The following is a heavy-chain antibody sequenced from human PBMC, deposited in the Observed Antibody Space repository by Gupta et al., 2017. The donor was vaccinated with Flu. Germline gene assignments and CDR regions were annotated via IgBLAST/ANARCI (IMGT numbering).Heavy chain of an antibody. V-gene: IGHV4-39*01. J-gene: IGHJ4*02. Sequence: QLQLQESGPGLANPSETLSLTCAVSGGSTSSSNYKWGWIRQPPGKGLEWIGSINYSGTAYYNPSLKSRVTISLDTSMNQVSLKLSSVTAADTAVYYCARRISYGKTFDYWGQGTLVAVSS. D-gene: IGHD3-16*01. CDR1: GGSTSSSNYK. CDR3: ARRISYGKTFDY. CDR2: INYSGTA.